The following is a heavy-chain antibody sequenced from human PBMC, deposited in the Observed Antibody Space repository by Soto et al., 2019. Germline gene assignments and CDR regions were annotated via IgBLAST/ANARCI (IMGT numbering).Heavy chain of an antibody. Sequence: QVQLVESGGGVVQPGRSLRLSCAASGFTFSSYVLHWVRQAPGKGLEWVAVISYDGFHKYYADSVKGRFTISRDNSKNKPYLQINSLRAEDTAVYYCARGARAEISSGWSFWRVYSDYWGQGTLVTVSS. CDR2: ISYDGFHK. CDR3: ARGARAEISSGWSFWRVYSDY. V-gene: IGHV3-30-3*01. J-gene: IGHJ4*02. CDR1: GFTFSSYV. D-gene: IGHD6-19*01.